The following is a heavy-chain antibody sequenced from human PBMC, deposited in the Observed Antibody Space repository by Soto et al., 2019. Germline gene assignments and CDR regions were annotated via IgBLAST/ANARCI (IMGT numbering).Heavy chain of an antibody. CDR2: IYYSGST. D-gene: IGHD4-17*01. Sequence: SETLSLTCTVPGGSISSGDYYWSWIRQPPGKGLEWIGYIYYSGSTYYNPSLKSRVTISVDTSKNQFSLKLSSVTAADTAVYYCARHIGDNFGDRTRYYYYYMDVRGKGTTVTVSS. CDR1: GGSISSGDYY. V-gene: IGHV4-30-4*01. CDR3: ARHIGDNFGDRTRYYYYYMDV. J-gene: IGHJ6*03.